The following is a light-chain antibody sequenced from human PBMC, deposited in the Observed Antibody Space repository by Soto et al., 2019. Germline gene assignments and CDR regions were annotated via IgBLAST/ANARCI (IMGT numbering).Light chain of an antibody. CDR1: QHIGSW. Sequence: DFQMTQSPSSVSASIGDRVTITCRASQHIGSWLAWYQQRPGKAPELLIYTASSLQTGVPSRFSGSGSGTDFTLTITNLQPEDFATYYCQQANSFPRTFGQGTRLKIK. CDR3: QQANSFPRT. CDR2: TAS. J-gene: IGKJ2*01. V-gene: IGKV1-12*01.